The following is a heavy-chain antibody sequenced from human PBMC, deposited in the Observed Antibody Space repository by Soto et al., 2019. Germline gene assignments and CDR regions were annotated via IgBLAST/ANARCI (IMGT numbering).Heavy chain of an antibody. Sequence: QVQLVQSGAELKKPGSSVKVSCEASGGSFTSYSFTWVRQAPGQGLEWMGRIIPIQCKANYALKFQDRVTITADRSTRTVYMELTSLRPEDTAVYFCAKSLLFVDHGYMDVWGKGTTVTVSS. J-gene: IGHJ6*03. V-gene: IGHV1-69*02. CDR1: GGSFTSYS. D-gene: IGHD2-21*01. CDR3: AKSLLFVDHGYMDV. CDR2: IIPIQCKA.